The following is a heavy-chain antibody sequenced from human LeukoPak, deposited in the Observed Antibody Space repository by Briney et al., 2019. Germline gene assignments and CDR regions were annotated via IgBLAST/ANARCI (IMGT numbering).Heavy chain of an antibody. CDR2: IPNDGTNK. CDR3: ARPPGSSSWYWFDY. J-gene: IGHJ4*02. D-gene: IGHD6-13*01. CDR1: GFTFSTYA. Sequence: PGGSLRLSCAASGFTFSTYAMHWVRQAPGKGLEWVAVIPNDGTNKYYADSVKGRFTISRDNSKNTLYLQMNSLRAEDTAVYYCARPPGSSSWYWFDYWGQGTLVTVSS. V-gene: IGHV3-30*04.